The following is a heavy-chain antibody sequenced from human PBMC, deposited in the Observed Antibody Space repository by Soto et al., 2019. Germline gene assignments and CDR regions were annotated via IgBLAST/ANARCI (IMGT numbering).Heavy chain of an antibody. CDR1: GYTFTSYV. CDR2: ISAYNGNT. CDR3: ARVVATVAGPYGMDV. V-gene: IGHV1-18*01. D-gene: IGHD6-19*01. Sequence: QVQLVQSGAEVKKPGASVKVSCRASGYTFTSYVISWVRQAPAQGLEWMGWISAYNGNTNFAQKLQGRDIMTTDTSTSTAYMELRSLRSDDTAVYYCARVVATVAGPYGMDVWGQGTTVTVSS. J-gene: IGHJ6*02.